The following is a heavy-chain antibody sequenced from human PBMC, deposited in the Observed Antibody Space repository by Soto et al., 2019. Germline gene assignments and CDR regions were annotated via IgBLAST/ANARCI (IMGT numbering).Heavy chain of an antibody. CDR1: GGSFSGYY. CDR3: ARGGVNYEFWSGLPRKNYYYYGMDV. J-gene: IGHJ6*02. CDR2: INHSGST. Sequence: QVQLQQWGAGLLKPSETLSLTCAVYGGSFSGYYWSWIRQPPGKGLEWIGEINHSGSTNYNPSLKSRVTISVDPSKNQLSLKLSSVSAAETAVYYCARGGVNYEFWSGLPRKNYYYYGMDVWGQGTTVTVSS. D-gene: IGHD3-3*01. V-gene: IGHV4-34*01.